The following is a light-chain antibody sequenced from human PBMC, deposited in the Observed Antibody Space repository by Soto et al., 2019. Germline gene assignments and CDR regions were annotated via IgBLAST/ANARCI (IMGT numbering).Light chain of an antibody. CDR3: SAYTSRSTLV. J-gene: IGLJ2*01. V-gene: IGLV2-14*01. CDR1: RRDVGAYNL. Sequence: QSALTQPASVSGSPGQSITISCSGTRRDVGAYNLVSWYQQPPGKAPQLLIYEVRNRPSGISSRFSCSRSGNTASLTISSLLPEDEADYYCSAYTSRSTLVFGGGTKLTVL. CDR2: EVR.